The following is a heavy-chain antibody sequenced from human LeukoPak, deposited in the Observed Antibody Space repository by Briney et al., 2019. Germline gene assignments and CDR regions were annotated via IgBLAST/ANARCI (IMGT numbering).Heavy chain of an antibody. V-gene: IGHV1-69*13. CDR2: IIPIFGTT. CDR1: GGTFSGYA. D-gene: IGHD3-22*01. CDR3: ARGTYYGRSGYYSFDY. Sequence: SVKVSCKASGGTFSGYAISWVRQAPGQGLEWMGGIIPIFGTTNYAQKFQGRVTITADESTTTAYMELSSLRSEDTAVYHCARGTYYGRSGYYSFDYWGPGTLVTVSS. J-gene: IGHJ4*02.